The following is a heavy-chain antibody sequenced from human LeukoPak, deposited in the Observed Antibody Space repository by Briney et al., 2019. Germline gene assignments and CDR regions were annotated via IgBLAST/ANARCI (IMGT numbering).Heavy chain of an antibody. J-gene: IGHJ3*02. V-gene: IGHV3-33*08. D-gene: IGHD6-6*01. CDR3: ASYRCGSSFAFDI. CDR2: IWFDGSNN. Sequence: PGGSLRLSCAASGFTFSSYGMHWVRQAPGKGLEWVSVIWFDGSNNYYADSVKGRFTISRDNSEKTLYLQMNSLRAEDTAVYYCASYRCGSSFAFDIWGEGTMVTVSS. CDR1: GFTFSSYG.